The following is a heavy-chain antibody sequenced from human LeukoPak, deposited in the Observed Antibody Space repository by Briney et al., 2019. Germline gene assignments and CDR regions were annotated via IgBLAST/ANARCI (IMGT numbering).Heavy chain of an antibody. CDR1: GYTFISYG. J-gene: IGHJ5*01. V-gene: IGHV1-18*01. CDR3: ARLYYYVSGSPGFDP. D-gene: IGHD3-10*01. Sequence: ASVKVSCKASGYTFISYGISWVRQAPGQGLEWMGWINPYNGNTNYAQKLQGRVTMTTDTSTSTAYMELRSLRSDDTAVYYCARLYYYVSGSPGFDPWGQGALVTVYS. CDR2: INPYNGNT.